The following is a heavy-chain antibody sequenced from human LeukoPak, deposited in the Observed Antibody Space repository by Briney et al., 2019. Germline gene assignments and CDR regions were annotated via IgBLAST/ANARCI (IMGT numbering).Heavy chain of an antibody. J-gene: IGHJ4*02. Sequence: ASVKVSCKASGYTFTSYGISWVRQAPGQGLEWMGWISAYNGNTSYAQKLQGRVTMTTDTSTSTAYMELRSLRSGDTAVYYCARDSGNIAVAGVGYWGQGTLVTVSS. V-gene: IGHV1-18*01. CDR2: ISAYNGNT. CDR3: ARDSGNIAVAGVGY. D-gene: IGHD6-19*01. CDR1: GYTFTSYG.